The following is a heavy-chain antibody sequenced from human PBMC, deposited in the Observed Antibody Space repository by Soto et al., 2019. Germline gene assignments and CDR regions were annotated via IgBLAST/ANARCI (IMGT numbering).Heavy chain of an antibody. D-gene: IGHD2-2*01. V-gene: IGHV4-34*01. CDR1: GGSFSGYY. J-gene: IGHJ4*02. CDR2: INHSGST. Sequence: SETLSLTCAVYGGSFSGYYWSWIRQPPGKGLEWIGEINHSGSTNYNPSLKSRVTISVDTSKNQFSLKLSSVTAADTAVYYCARGNPPLVPATSAYYFDYWGQGTLITVSS. CDR3: ARGNPPLVPATSAYYFDY.